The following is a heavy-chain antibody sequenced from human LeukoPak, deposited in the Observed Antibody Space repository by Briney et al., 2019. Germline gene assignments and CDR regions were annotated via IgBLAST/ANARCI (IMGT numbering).Heavy chain of an antibody. Sequence: ASVKVSCKASGYTLTGYYMHWLRQATGQGLEWMGWINPNSGDTNYAQKFQGRVTMTRDTSISTAYMELSRLTSDDTAVYYCAKNPYEYYFDYWGQGTLVTVSS. CDR2: INPNSGDT. CDR1: GYTLTGYY. V-gene: IGHV1-2*02. D-gene: IGHD5-12*01. CDR3: AKNPYEYYFDY. J-gene: IGHJ4*02.